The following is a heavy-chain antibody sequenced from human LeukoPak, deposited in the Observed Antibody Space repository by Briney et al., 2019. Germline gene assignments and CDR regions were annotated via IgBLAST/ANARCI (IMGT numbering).Heavy chain of an antibody. CDR3: ARATAAGLDY. D-gene: IGHD6-13*01. V-gene: IGHV4-59*01. Sequence: PSETLSLTCTVSSGSISSYYWSRIRQPPGKGLEWIGYIYYSGSTNYNPSLKSRVTISVDTSKNQFSLKLSSVTAADTAVYYCARATAAGLDYWGQGTLVTVSS. CDR1: SGSISSYY. J-gene: IGHJ4*02. CDR2: IYYSGST.